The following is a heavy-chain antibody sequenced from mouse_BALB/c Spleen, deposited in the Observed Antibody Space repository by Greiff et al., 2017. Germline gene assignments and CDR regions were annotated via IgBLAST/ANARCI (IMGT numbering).Heavy chain of an antibody. Sequence: VQLQQSGTVLARPGASVKMSCKASGYTFTSYWMHWVKQRPGQGLEWIGAIYPGNSDTSYNQKFKGKAKLTAVTSTSTAYMELSSLTNEDSAVYYSTSGPYYGSSYDYAMDDWGQGTSVTVSS. J-gene: IGHJ4*01. CDR3: TSGPYYGSSYDYAMDD. V-gene: IGHV1-5*01. D-gene: IGHD1-1*01. CDR1: GYTFTSYW. CDR2: IYPGNSDT.